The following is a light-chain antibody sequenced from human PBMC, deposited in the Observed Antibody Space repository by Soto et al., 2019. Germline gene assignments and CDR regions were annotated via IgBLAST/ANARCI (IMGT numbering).Light chain of an antibody. CDR3: SSYTSRSTLGV. CDR1: YSDIGGYNY. Sequence: QSALTQPASVSGSPGQSITISCTGAYSDIGGYNYVSWYQQHPGKAPKLMIYDVTNRPSGVSYRFSGSKSGNTASLTISGLQAEDDADYYCSSYTSRSTLGVFGGGTKLTVL. J-gene: IGLJ2*01. CDR2: DVT. V-gene: IGLV2-14*03.